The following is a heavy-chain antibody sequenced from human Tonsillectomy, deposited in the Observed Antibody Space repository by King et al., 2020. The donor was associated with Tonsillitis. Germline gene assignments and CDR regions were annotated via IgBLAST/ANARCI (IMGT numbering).Heavy chain of an antibody. CDR1: GFTFSSYA. Sequence: VQLVESGGGLVQPGGSLRLSCAASGFTFSSYAISWVRQAPGKGLEWVSAISGSGGSTYYADSVKGRFTISRDNSKNTLYLQMNSLRAEDTAVYYCAKDSPHRMPGAGMVGYWGQGTLVTVSS. J-gene: IGHJ4*02. CDR2: ISGSGGST. CDR3: AKDSPHRMPGAGMVGY. V-gene: IGHV3-23*04. D-gene: IGHD3-10*01.